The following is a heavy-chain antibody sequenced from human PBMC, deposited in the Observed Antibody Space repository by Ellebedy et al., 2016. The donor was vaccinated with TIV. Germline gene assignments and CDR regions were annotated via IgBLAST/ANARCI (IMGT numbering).Heavy chain of an antibody. D-gene: IGHD6-13*01. V-gene: IGHV1-69*13. CDR1: GGTFSSYA. J-gene: IGHJ4*02. CDR3: ARSAVAAAGYSY. Sequence: SVKVSXXASGGTFSSYAISWVRQAPGQGLEWMGGIIPIFGTANYAQKFQGRVTITADESTSTAYMELSSLRSEDTAVYYCARSAVAAAGYSYWGQGTLVTVSS. CDR2: IIPIFGTA.